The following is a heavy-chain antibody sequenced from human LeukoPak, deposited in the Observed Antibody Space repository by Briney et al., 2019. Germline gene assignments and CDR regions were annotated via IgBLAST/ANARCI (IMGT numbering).Heavy chain of an antibody. CDR2: IIPIFGTA. Sequence: GASVKVSCKASGGTFSSYAISWVRQAPGQGLEWMGGIIPIFGTANYAQKFQGRVTITADKSTSTAYMELSSLRSEDTAVYYCARGPPPYSSSWYFNSWFDPWGQGTLVTVSS. CDR1: GGTFSSYA. J-gene: IGHJ5*02. CDR3: ARGPPPYSSSWYFNSWFDP. V-gene: IGHV1-69*06. D-gene: IGHD6-13*01.